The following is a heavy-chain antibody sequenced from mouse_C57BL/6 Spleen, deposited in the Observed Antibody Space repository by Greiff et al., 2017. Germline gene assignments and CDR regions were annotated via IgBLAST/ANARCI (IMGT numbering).Heavy chain of an antibody. CDR3: AREEYYTWYFDV. V-gene: IGHV1-53*01. CDR1: GYTFTSYW. J-gene: IGHJ1*03. CDR2: INPSNGGT. Sequence: QVQLQQPGTELVKPGASVKLSCKASGYTFTSYWMHWVKQRPGQGLEWIGNINPSNGGTNYNEKFKSKATLTVDKSSSTAYMQLSSLTSEDSSVYYCAREEYYTWYFDVWGTGTTGTVSS. D-gene: IGHD2-12*01.